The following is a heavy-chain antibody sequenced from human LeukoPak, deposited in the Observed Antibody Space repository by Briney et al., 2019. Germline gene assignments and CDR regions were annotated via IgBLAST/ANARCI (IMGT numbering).Heavy chain of an antibody. CDR3: ARRQGTTLSFDY. D-gene: IGHD1-1*01. J-gene: IGHJ4*02. Sequence: ASVKVSCKASGYTFTGYGFSWVRQAPGQGLEWMGWINAYNGNTNYAQKLQGRVTMTTDTSTSTAYMELRSLRFDDTAVYYCARRQGTTLSFDYWGQGTLVTVSS. V-gene: IGHV1-18*01. CDR1: GYTFTGYG. CDR2: INAYNGNT.